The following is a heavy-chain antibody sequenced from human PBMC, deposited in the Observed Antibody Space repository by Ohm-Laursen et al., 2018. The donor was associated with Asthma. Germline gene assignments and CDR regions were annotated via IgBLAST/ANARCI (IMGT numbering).Heavy chain of an antibody. CDR1: GGSISSYY. CDR3: ARGLERGHYGMDV. D-gene: IGHD5-24*01. Sequence: SQTLSLTCAVYGGSISSYYWSWIRQPPGKGLEWIGYIYYSGSTNYNPSLKSRVTISVDTSKNQFSLKLSSVTAADTAVYYCARGLERGHYGMDVWGQGTTVTVSS. J-gene: IGHJ6*02. V-gene: IGHV4-59*01. CDR2: IYYSGST.